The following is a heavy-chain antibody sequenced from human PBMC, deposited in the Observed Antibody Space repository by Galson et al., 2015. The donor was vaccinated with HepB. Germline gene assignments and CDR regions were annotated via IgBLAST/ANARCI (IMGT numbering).Heavy chain of an antibody. J-gene: IGHJ3*01. D-gene: IGHD6-19*01. Sequence: CAISGDSVSSHRAAWNWFRQSPSRGLEWLGRTYYRSNWYSDYAISVKGRISINPDTSKNHFSLHLNSVTPEDTAVYYCVREAAVAATRGLDLWGQGTMVTGSS. CDR2: TYYRSNWYS. V-gene: IGHV6-1*01. CDR3: VREAAVAATRGLDL. CDR1: GDSVSSHRAA.